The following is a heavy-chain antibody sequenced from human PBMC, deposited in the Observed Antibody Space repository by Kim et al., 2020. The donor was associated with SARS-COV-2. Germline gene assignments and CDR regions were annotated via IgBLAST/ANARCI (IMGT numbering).Heavy chain of an antibody. V-gene: IGHV1-18*01. J-gene: IGHJ4*02. D-gene: IGHD3-9*01. CDR1: GYTFTSYG. CDR3: ARDAADWLLYPLYFDY. Sequence: ASVKVSCKASGYTFTSYGISWVRQAPGQGLEWMGWISAYNGNTNYAQKLQGRVTMTTDTSTSTAYMELRSLRSDDTAVYYCARDAADWLLYPLYFDYWGQGTLVTVSS. CDR2: ISAYNGNT.